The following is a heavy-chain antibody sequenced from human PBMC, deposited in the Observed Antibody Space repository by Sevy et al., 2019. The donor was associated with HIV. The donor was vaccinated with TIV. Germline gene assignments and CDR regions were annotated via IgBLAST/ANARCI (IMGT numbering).Heavy chain of an antibody. Sequence: GGSLRLSCAASGFTFSSYAMSWVRQAPGKGLEWVSAISGSGGSTYYADSVKGRFTISRGNSKNTLYLQMNSLRAEDTAVYYCAKDGESFITGTALNYFDYWGQGTLVTVSS. J-gene: IGHJ4*02. CDR3: AKDGESFITGTALNYFDY. CDR2: ISGSGGST. CDR1: GFTFSSYA. V-gene: IGHV3-23*01. D-gene: IGHD1-7*01.